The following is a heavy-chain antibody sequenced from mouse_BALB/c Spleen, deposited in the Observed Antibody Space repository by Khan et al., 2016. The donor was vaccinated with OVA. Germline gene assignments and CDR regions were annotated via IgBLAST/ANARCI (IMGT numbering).Heavy chain of an antibody. Sequence: EVELVESGGGLVQPGGSRTLSCAASGFTFSSFGMHWVRQAPKKGLEWVAYLSSGSSSIYYVDTVKGRFTFSRDNPKNTLFLPMTSLRSEDTAMYYCARSGGNVHWDFDVWGEGTSVTVSS. J-gene: IGHJ1*01. V-gene: IGHV5-17*02. D-gene: IGHD2-1*01. CDR1: GFTFSSFG. CDR3: ARSGGNVHWDFDV. CDR2: LSSGSSSI.